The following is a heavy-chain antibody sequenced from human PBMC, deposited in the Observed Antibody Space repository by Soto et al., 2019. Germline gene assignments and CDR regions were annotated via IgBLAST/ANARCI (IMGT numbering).Heavy chain of an antibody. Sequence: SETLSLTCTVSGGSISSSSYYWGWIRQPPGKGLEWIGSIYYSGSTYYNPSLKSRVTISVDTSKNQFSLKLSSVTAADTAVYYCARRGLYYYDSSGVPFGAFDIWGQGTMVTVSS. CDR2: IYYSGST. V-gene: IGHV4-39*01. CDR1: GGSISSSSYY. J-gene: IGHJ3*02. D-gene: IGHD3-22*01. CDR3: ARRGLYYYDSSGVPFGAFDI.